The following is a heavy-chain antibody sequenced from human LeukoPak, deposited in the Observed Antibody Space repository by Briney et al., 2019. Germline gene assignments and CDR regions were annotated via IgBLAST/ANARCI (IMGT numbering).Heavy chain of an antibody. D-gene: IGHD3-10*01. CDR1: GGSFGGYY. V-gene: IGHV4-34*01. J-gene: IGHJ4*02. CDR2: INHSGST. Sequence: PSETLSLTCAVYGGSFGGYYWSWIRQPPGKGLEWIGEINHSGSTNYNPSLKSRVTISVDTSKNQFSLKLSSVTAADTAVYYCARGRSGYYGSGSQIDYWGQGTLGTVSS. CDR3: ARGRSGYYGSGSQIDY.